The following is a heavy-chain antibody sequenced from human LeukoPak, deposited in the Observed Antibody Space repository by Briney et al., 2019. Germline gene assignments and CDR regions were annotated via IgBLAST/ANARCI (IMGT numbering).Heavy chain of an antibody. CDR2: ISGSTGST. V-gene: IGHV3-23*01. CDR3: AKHCSGGTCYSTIDY. J-gene: IGHJ4*02. Sequence: GGSLRLSCAASGLTFSHSAMSWVRQAPGKGLEWVSAISGSTGSTYYADSVKGRFTISRDNSRNTLYLQMNSLRAEDTAVYYCAKHCSGGTCYSTIDYWGQGTLVTVSS. D-gene: IGHD2-15*01. CDR1: GLTFSHSA.